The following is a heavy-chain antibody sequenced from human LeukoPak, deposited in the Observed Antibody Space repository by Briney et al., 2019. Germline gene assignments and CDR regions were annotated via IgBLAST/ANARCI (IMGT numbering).Heavy chain of an antibody. CDR2: IYFSGST. V-gene: IGHV4-59*01. CDR1: GGSLSSYY. J-gene: IGHJ4*02. Sequence: PSETLSLTCTVSGGSLSSYYWSWVRQPPGKGLEWIGYIYFSGSTNYNPSLKSRVTMSVDTSKNQFSLKLSSVTAADTAVYYCVRGGIVGTSARVPLFDNWGQGTLVTVSS. CDR3: VRGGIVGTSARVPLFDN. D-gene: IGHD2-21*01.